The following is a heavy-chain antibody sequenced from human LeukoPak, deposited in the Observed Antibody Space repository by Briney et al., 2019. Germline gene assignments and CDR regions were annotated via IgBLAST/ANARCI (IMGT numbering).Heavy chain of an antibody. J-gene: IGHJ4*02. D-gene: IGHD6-6*01. V-gene: IGHV1-46*01. CDR3: AKDRGIAARYDS. CDR2: VDPSGGST. CDR1: GYHFPSFY. Sequence: ASVKVSCKASGYHFPSFYIHWVRQAPGQGLEWMGMVDPSGGSTTYAQKFQGRVTMTRDMSTTTVYMELSSLRSEDTVVFFCAKDRGIAARYDSWGQGTLITVSS.